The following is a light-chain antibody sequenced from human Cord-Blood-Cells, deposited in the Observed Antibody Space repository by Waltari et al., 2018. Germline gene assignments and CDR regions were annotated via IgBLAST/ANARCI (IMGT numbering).Light chain of an antibody. CDR2: KDS. Sequence: SYELTRPPSVSVSPGQTARITCSGDALPKQYAYWYQQKPGQAPVLVIYKDSERPSGSPERFSGSSSGTTVTLTISGVQAEDEADYYCQSADSSGTYYVFGTGTKVTVL. J-gene: IGLJ1*01. CDR3: QSADSSGTYYV. CDR1: ALPKQY. V-gene: IGLV3-25*02.